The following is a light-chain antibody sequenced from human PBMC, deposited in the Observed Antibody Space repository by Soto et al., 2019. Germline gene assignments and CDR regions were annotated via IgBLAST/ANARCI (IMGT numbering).Light chain of an antibody. CDR1: QSVSSY. J-gene: IGKJ2*01. CDR3: QQRSNWPPNT. CDR2: DAS. Sequence: EIVLTQSPATLSLSPRERATLSCRASQSVSSYLAWYQQKPGQAPSLLIYDASNRATGIPARCSGSGSVTDFPLTISSLEPEDFAVYYCQQRSNWPPNTFGQGTKLEIK. V-gene: IGKV3-11*01.